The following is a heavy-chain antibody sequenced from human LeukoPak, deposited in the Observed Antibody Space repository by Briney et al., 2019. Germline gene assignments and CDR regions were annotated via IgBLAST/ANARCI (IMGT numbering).Heavy chain of an antibody. V-gene: IGHV6-1*01. CDR3: ARSQTGRPFDY. CDR2: TYYKSKWSS. D-gene: IGHD3-10*01. Sequence: SQTLSLTCAISGDSVASKSAAWNWIRQYPSRGAEWLGRTYYKSKWSSGYAESVKSRISIKPDTSKNQFSLQLKSVTREDTAVYYCARSQTGRPFDYWGQGALVTVS. CDR1: GDSVASKSAA. J-gene: IGHJ4*02.